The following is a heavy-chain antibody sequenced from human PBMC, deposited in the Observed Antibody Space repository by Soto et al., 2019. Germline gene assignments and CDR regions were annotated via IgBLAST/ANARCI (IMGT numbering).Heavy chain of an antibody. Sequence: SETLSLTCTVSGGSISSGGYYWSWIRQHPGKGLEWIGYIYYSGSTYYNPSLKSRVTISVDTSKNQFSLKLSSVTAADTTVYYCARVAGRPPFSNEIDYWGQGTLVTVSS. D-gene: IGHD4-4*01. V-gene: IGHV4-31*03. CDR1: GGSISSGGYY. J-gene: IGHJ4*02. CDR2: IYYSGST. CDR3: ARVAGRPPFSNEIDY.